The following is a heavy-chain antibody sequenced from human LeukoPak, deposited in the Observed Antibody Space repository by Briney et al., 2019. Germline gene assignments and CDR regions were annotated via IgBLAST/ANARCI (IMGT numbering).Heavy chain of an antibody. V-gene: IGHV1-69*05. CDR1: GGTFSSYA. CDR3: ARVFDYGDYVGWYFDL. J-gene: IGHJ2*01. D-gene: IGHD4-17*01. Sequence: SVKVSCKASGGTFSSYAISWVRQAPGQGLEWMGWIIPIFGTANYAQKFQGRVTITTDESTSTAYMELSSLRDEDTAVYYCARVFDYGDYVGWYFDLWGRGTLVTVSS. CDR2: IIPIFGTA.